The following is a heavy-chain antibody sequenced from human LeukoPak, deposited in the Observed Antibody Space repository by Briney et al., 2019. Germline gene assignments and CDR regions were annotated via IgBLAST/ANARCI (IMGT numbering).Heavy chain of an antibody. CDR3: ARENIAAAGTTFDY. D-gene: IGHD6-13*01. CDR1: GFTFSSYS. V-gene: IGHV3-21*01. CDR2: ISSSSSYI. Sequence: PGGSLRLSCAASGFTFSSYSMNWVRQAPGKGLEWVSSISSSSSYIYYADSVKGRFTISRDNAKNSLYLQMNSLRAEDTAVYYCARENIAAAGTTFDYWGQGTLVTVSS. J-gene: IGHJ4*02.